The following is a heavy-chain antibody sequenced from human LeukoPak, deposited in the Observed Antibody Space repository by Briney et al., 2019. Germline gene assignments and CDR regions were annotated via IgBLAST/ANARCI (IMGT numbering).Heavy chain of an antibody. V-gene: IGHV3-33*01. CDR2: IWYDGSNK. J-gene: IGHJ6*03. CDR3: ARMSSSRSYYYYYYMDV. Sequence: PGGSLRLSCAASGFTFSSYGMHWVRQAPGKGLEWVAVIWYDGSNKYYADSVKGRFTISRDNSKNTLYLQMNSLRAGDTAVYYCARMSSSRSYYYYYYMDVWGKGTTVTVSS. CDR1: GFTFSSYG. D-gene: IGHD6-13*01.